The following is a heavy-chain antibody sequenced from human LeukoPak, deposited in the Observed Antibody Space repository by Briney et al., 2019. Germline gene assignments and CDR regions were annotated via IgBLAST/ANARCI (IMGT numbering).Heavy chain of an antibody. CDR2: ISAYNGNT. V-gene: IGHV1-18*01. CDR1: GYTFTSYG. Sequence: GASVKVSCKASGYTFTSYGISWVRQVPGQGLEWMGWISAYNGNTNYAQKLQGRVTMTTDTSTSTAYMELRSLRSDDTAVYYCARVVRDCSSTSCYQYMDVWGKGTTVTVSS. CDR3: ARVVRDCSSTSCYQYMDV. J-gene: IGHJ6*03. D-gene: IGHD2-2*01.